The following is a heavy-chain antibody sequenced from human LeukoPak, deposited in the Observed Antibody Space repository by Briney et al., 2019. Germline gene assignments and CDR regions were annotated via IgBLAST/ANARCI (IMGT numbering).Heavy chain of an antibody. CDR3: AKDWAGSDKRYYFDY. V-gene: IGHV3-23*01. CDR2: ISGSGGST. Sequence: PGGSLRLSCAASGFTFSSYAMSWVRQAPGKGLEWVSAISGSGGSTYYADSVKGRFTISRDNSKNTLYLQMNSLRAEDTAVYYCAKDWAGSDKRYYFDYWGQGTLVTVSS. CDR1: GFTFSSYA. D-gene: IGHD5-24*01. J-gene: IGHJ4*02.